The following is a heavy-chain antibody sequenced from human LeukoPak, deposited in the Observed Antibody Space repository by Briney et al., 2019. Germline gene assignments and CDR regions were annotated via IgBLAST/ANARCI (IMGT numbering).Heavy chain of an antibody. V-gene: IGHV6-1*01. J-gene: IGHJ4*02. CDR2: TFYRSKWYN. Sequence: SQTLSLTCAISGDSVSSKSAAWNWIRQSPSRGLEWLGRTFYRSKWYNDNAVSVKSRITINPDTSKNQFSLQLNSVTPEDAAVYYCARDIGTHIPSDCWGQGTLVTVSS. D-gene: IGHD2-2*02. CDR3: ARDIGTHIPSDC. CDR1: GDSVSSKSAA.